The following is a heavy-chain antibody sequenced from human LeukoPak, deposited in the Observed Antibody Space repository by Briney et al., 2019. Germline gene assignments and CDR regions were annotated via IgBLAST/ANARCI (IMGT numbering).Heavy chain of an antibody. V-gene: IGHV3-30-3*01. CDR2: ISYDGSNK. Sequence: GSLRLSCAASRFTFSSYAMHWVRQAPGKGLEWVAVISYDGSNKYYVDSVKGRFTISRDNSKKTLYLQMNSLRAEDTAVYYCARGYTTSDYWGQGTLVTVSS. CDR3: ARGYTTSDY. J-gene: IGHJ4*02. CDR1: RFTFSSYA. D-gene: IGHD2/OR15-2a*01.